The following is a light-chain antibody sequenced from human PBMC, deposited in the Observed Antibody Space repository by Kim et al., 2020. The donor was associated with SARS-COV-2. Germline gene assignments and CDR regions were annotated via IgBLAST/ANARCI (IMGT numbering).Light chain of an antibody. CDR1: QSISSW. V-gene: IGKV1-5*03. CDR3: QQYYSQPYT. Sequence: STSVGDRVTITCRASQSISSWLAWFQQKPGKAPKLLIYKASNLESGVPSRFSGSESGTEFSLTISSLQPEDFATYSCQQYYSQPYTCGQGTKLDIK. J-gene: IGKJ2*01. CDR2: KAS.